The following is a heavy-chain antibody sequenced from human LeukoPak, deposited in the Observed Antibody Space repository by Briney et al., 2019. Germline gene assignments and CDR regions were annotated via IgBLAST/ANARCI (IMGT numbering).Heavy chain of an antibody. Sequence: GGSLRLSCAASGFTFSSYSMNWVRQAPGKGLEWVSSITSSSSYIYYADSVKGRFTVSRDNAKNSLYLQMNSLRAEDTAVYYCAKEGELLGGFDYWGQGTLVTVSS. J-gene: IGHJ4*02. CDR1: GFTFSSYS. V-gene: IGHV3-21*04. D-gene: IGHD1-26*01. CDR2: ITSSSSYI. CDR3: AKEGELLGGFDY.